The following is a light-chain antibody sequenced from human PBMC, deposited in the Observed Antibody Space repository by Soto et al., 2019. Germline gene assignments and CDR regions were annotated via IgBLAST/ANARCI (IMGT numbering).Light chain of an antibody. CDR2: SSS. Sequence: DIQMTQSPSSLSASVGDRVTITCRASQTISNYLNWYQQRPGKAPNLLIYSSSSLQSGVPPRFSGSGSGTDFNLTISSLQPEDFATYYCQQTYSTPITFGQGTRLEIK. CDR1: QTISNY. J-gene: IGKJ5*01. CDR3: QQTYSTPIT. V-gene: IGKV1-39*01.